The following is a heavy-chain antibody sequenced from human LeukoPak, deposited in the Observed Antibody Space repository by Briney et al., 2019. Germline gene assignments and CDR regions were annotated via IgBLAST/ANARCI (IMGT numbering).Heavy chain of an antibody. CDR3: ARDHYGSGSYYPNWFDP. Sequence: GGSLRLSCAASGFTVSSNYMSWVRQAPGKGLEWVANIKQDGSEKYYVDSVKGRFTISRDNAKNSLYLQMNSLRAEDTAVYYCARDHYGSGSYYPNWFDPWGQGTLVTVSS. CDR1: GFTVSSNY. V-gene: IGHV3-7*01. D-gene: IGHD3-10*01. J-gene: IGHJ5*02. CDR2: IKQDGSEK.